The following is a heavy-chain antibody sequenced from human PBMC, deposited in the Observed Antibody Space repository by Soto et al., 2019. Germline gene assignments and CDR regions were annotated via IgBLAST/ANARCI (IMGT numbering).Heavy chain of an antibody. CDR1: GGSFSGYY. CDR3: ARGPYYSNSWYRVTDFMDV. J-gene: IGHJ6*03. Sequence: SETLSLTCAVYGGSFSGYYWSWIRQPPGKGLEWIGEINHSGSTNYNPSLKSRVTISVDTSKNQFSLKLSSVTAADTAVYYCARGPYYSNSWYRVTDFMDVWGKGTTVTVSS. CDR2: INHSGST. D-gene: IGHD6-13*01. V-gene: IGHV4-34*01.